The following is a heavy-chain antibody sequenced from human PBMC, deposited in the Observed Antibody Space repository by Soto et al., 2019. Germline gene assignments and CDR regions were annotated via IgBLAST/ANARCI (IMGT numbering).Heavy chain of an antibody. D-gene: IGHD6-19*01. CDR1: GDSVSSNSAA. V-gene: IGHV6-1*01. Sequence: PSQTLSLTCAISGDSVSSNSAAWNWIRQSPSRGLEWLGRTYYRSKWYNDYAVSVKSRITINPDTSKNQFSLQLNSVTPEDTAVYYCARALQGGAVAGTEYYGMDVWGQGTTVTVSS. CDR2: TYYRSKWYN. CDR3: ARALQGGAVAGTEYYGMDV. J-gene: IGHJ6*02.